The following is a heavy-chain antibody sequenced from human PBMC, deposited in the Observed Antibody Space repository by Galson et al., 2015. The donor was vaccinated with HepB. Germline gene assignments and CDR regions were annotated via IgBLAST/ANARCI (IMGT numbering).Heavy chain of an antibody. CDR3: ARVQHFHSSGLFL. CDR2: ISGDSSHM. CDR1: EFTFSSYS. Sequence: SLRLSCAASEFTFSSYSMNWVRQAPGKGLEWVSSISGDSSHMYYADSVKGRFTISRDNAKNSLFLQMNSLRAEDTAVYYCARVQHFHSSGLFLWGQGTLVTVSS. V-gene: IGHV3-21*01. D-gene: IGHD3-22*01. J-gene: IGHJ4*02.